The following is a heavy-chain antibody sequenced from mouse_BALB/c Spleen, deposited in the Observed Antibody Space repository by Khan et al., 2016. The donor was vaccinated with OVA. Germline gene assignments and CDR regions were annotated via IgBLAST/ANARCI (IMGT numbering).Heavy chain of an antibody. D-gene: IGHD1-1*01. J-gene: IGHJ2*01. Sequence: EVQLQESGPGLVKPSQSLSLTCTVTGYSITSDYAWNWIRQFPGNKLEWMGYISYSGSTSYNPSLKSRISITRDTSKNQFFLQLNSVTTEDTATYYCARDYGSSYYYFDYWGQGTTPTVSS. CDR3: ARDYGSSYYYFDY. CDR2: ISYSGST. CDR1: GYSITSDYA. V-gene: IGHV3-2*02.